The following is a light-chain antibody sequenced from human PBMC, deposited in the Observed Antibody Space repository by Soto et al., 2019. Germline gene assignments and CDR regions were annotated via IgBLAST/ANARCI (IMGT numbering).Light chain of an antibody. CDR3: SSYAGNNNLV. J-gene: IGLJ2*01. CDR2: EVN. V-gene: IGLV2-8*02. CDR1: SSDVGGYNY. Sequence: QSALTQPPSASRAPGQSVTISCTGASSDVGGYNYVSWYQQHPGKAPKLMIYEVNKRPSGVPDRFSGSKSGNTASLTVSGLQSEDEADYYCSSYAGNNNLVFGGGTKLTVL.